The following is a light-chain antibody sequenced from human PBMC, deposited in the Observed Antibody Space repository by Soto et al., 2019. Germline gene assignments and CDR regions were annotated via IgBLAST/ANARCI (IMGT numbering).Light chain of an antibody. V-gene: IGKV1-5*01. J-gene: IGKJ1*01. Sequence: DIRMTQSPSTLSASVGDRVTITCRASQNIDSWLAWYQQKPGKAPKIMIYGATSLESGVPSRFSASGSGTEFTVTISSLQPDDFATYYCQHYNSYGTFGQGTRVEI. CDR3: QHYNSYGT. CDR2: GAT. CDR1: QNIDSW.